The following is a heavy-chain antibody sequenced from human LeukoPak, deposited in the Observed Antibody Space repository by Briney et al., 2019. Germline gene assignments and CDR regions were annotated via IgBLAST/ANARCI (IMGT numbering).Heavy chain of an antibody. Sequence: GRSLRLSCAASGCTFSCYSMNWVRQAPGRGLEWVSSISSSSSYIYYADSVKGRFTISRDNAKNSLYLQMNSLRAEDTAVYYRARSFLSIAAAATDYWGQGTLVTASS. CDR1: GCTFSCYS. CDR3: ARSFLSIAAAATDY. D-gene: IGHD6-13*01. J-gene: IGHJ4*02. V-gene: IGHV3-21*01. CDR2: ISSSSSYI.